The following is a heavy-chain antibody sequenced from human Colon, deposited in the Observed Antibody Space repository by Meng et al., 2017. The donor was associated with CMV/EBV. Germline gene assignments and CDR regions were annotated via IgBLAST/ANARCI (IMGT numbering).Heavy chain of an antibody. D-gene: IGHD1-26*01. CDR3: TRSSGTYSWASGY. CDR1: GFTFNAYA. J-gene: IGHJ4*02. Sequence: YGFTFNAYAIHWVRQATGGGLEWIGRIKNKAENYATAYAASVRDRFTLSRDDSQNTAYLQMNSLKTEDTAVYYCTRSSGTYSWASGYWGQGALVTVSS. V-gene: IGHV3-73*01. CDR2: IKNKAENYAT.